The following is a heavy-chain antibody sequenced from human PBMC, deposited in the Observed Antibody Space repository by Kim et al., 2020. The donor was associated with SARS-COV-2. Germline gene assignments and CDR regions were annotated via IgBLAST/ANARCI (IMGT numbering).Heavy chain of an antibody. CDR3: ARDLVATRRINYYYGMDV. Sequence: QGRVTITRDTSASTAYMELSSLRSEDTAVYYCARDLVATRRINYYYGMDVWGQGTTVTVSS. D-gene: IGHD5-12*01. J-gene: IGHJ6*02. V-gene: IGHV1-3*01.